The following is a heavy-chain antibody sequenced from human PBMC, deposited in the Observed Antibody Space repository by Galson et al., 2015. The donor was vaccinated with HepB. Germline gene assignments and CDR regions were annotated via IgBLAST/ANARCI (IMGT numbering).Heavy chain of an antibody. Sequence: SLRLSCAASGFTFTSFAMSWVRKPQGKGLEWGSAHSDSGEGTYYAEPVKGRFTISRDNSKNTMFVQMNSLKAEVTAVYYCAKFRNACRGGRCCLRTFAFWDQRIRGTGSS. D-gene: IGHD2-15*01. CDR1: GFTFTSFA. J-gene: IGHJ1*01. CDR2: HSDSGEGT. V-gene: IGHV3-23*01. CDR3: AKFRNACRGGRCCLRTFAF.